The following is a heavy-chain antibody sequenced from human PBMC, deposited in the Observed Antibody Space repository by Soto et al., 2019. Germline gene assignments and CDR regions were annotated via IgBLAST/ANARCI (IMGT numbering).Heavy chain of an antibody. CDR1: GDTFTYYW. CDR3: GRHYGGAPTGIDY. CDR2: TYPFDSDT. V-gene: IGHV5-51*01. J-gene: IGHJ4*01. Sequence: PGESRKISCEGSGDTFTYYWIGWVRQMPGKGLEWMGVTYPFDSDTRYSPSFQGRVTISAVQSTNTAYLELSRLQASDTAIYYCGRHYGGAPTGIDYSGPGTLVTVS. D-gene: IGHD3-16*01.